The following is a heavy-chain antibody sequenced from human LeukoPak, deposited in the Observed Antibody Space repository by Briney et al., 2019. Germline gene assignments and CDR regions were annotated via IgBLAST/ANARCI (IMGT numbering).Heavy chain of an antibody. J-gene: IGHJ3*02. CDR1: GYTFTSYY. V-gene: IGHV1-46*01. CDR3: ASNSGYDRVLWI. CDR2: INPSGGST. D-gene: IGHD5-12*01. Sequence: ASVKVSCKASGYTFTSYYMHWVRQAPGQGLEWMGMINPSGGSTSYAQKFQGRVTMTRDTSTSTVYMELSSLRSEDTAVYYCASNSGYDRVLWIWGQGTMVTVSS.